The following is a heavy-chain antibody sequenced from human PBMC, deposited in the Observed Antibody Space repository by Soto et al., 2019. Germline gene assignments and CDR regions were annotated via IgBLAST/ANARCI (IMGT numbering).Heavy chain of an antibody. CDR1: GFTFSGHA. V-gene: IGHV3-33*01. J-gene: IGHJ6*02. CDR2: IWSNGRNA. D-gene: IGHD6-13*01. CDR3: ARDGQQGTPYGMDV. Sequence: QVQLVESGGGVVQPATSLRVSCAASGFTFSGHAMHWVRQAPGKGLEWVAQIWSNGRNAYYSDSVKGRFTISRDNSKNTVTLQMDSLRAEDTAVYYCARDGQQGTPYGMDVWGQGTTVTVSS.